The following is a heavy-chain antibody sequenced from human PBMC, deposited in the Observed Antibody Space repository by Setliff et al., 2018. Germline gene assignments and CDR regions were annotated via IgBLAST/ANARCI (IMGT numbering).Heavy chain of an antibody. CDR3: AKGGGRYHSDS. D-gene: IGHD1-1*01. CDR2: VYYSGTT. Sequence: PSETLSLTCTVSGGSISGASIRSYYWSWIRQPPGKGLEFIGYVYYSGTTNYSPSLKSRVTISIDKSNNQFSLKLTSMTAADTAVYYCAKGGGRYHSDSWGQGILVTVS. CDR1: GGSISGASIRSYY. V-gene: IGHV4-61*05. J-gene: IGHJ4*02.